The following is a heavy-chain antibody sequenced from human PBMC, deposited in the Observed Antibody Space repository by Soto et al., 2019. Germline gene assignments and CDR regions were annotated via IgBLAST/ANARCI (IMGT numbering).Heavy chain of an antibody. Sequence: QVQLQESGPGLVKPWGTLSLTCGVSGGSVSRDNWWSWVRPPPGKGLEWLGEVHHSGSTNYSPSRKSRVTMSVDKSRNQFSLKLTSVTAADTAVYYCAENGSYDLVNWGQGTRVTVSS. CDR3: AENGSYDLVN. D-gene: IGHD3-16*01. CDR2: VHHSGST. J-gene: IGHJ4*02. V-gene: IGHV4-4*02. CDR1: GGSVSRDNW.